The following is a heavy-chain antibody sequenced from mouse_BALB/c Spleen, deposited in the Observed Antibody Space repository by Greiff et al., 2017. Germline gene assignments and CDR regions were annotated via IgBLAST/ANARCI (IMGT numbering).Heavy chain of an antibody. Sequence: EVQGVESGGGLVKPGGSLKLSCAASGFTFSDYYMYWVRQTPEKRLEWVATISDGGSYTYYPDSVKGRFTISRDNAKNNLYLQMSSLKSEDTAMYYCARAGLRRRGFFDYWGQGTTLTVSS. CDR1: GFTFSDYY. J-gene: IGHJ2*01. CDR3: ARAGLRRRGFFDY. D-gene: IGHD2-2*01. V-gene: IGHV5-4*02. CDR2: ISDGGSYT.